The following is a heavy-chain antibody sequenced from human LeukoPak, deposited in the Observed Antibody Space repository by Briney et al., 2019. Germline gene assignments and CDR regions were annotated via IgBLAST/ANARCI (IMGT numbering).Heavy chain of an antibody. CDR1: GYTFTGYY. J-gene: IGHJ4*02. CDR3: ARSYCSSTSCYGSPLDY. D-gene: IGHD2-2*01. V-gene: IGHV1-18*04. CDR2: ISAYNGNT. Sequence: ASVKVSCKASGYTFTGYYMHWVRQAPGQGLEWMGWISAYNGNTNYAQKLQGRVTMTTDTSTSTAYMELRSLRSDDTAVYYCARSYCSSTSCYGSPLDYWGQGTLVTVSS.